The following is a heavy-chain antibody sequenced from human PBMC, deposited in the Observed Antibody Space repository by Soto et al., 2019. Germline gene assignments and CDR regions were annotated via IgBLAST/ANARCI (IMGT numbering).Heavy chain of an antibody. CDR1: A. CDR2: IDAGNGNT. J-gene: IGHJ4*02. V-gene: IGHV1-3*01. D-gene: IGHD5-12*01. CDR3: TRNPINSPSYLDY. Sequence: ALRWLRQAPGQRLEWMGWIDAGNGNTEYSQKFQGRVTITSDTSASTAYMELSSLRSEDSALYYCTRNPINSPSYLDYWAQGTLVTVSS.